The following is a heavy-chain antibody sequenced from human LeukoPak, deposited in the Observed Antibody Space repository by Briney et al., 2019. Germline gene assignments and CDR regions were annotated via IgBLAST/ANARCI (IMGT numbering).Heavy chain of an antibody. V-gene: IGHV3-33*01. D-gene: IGHD4-23*01. J-gene: IGHJ4*02. CDR2: IWYDGSRE. CDR3: ARDSLYGGNTYYHYFDF. CDR1: GFTFSTYG. Sequence: PGMSLRLSCAASGFTFSTYGMHWVRQAPGKGLKWVAMIWYDGSREDYPDSVKGRFTISRDTSKNTLYLEMHSLSAEDTAVYYCARDSLYGGNTYYHYFDFWGPGILLTVSS.